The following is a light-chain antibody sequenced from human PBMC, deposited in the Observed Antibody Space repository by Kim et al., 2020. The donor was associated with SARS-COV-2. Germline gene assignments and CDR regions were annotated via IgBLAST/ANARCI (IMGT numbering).Light chain of an antibody. CDR2: NTN. J-gene: IGLJ3*02. Sequence: GQGVTISCSGSSSNLGSNHVYWYQQFPGVAPTLLIYNTNQGPSGVPERFSGSRSGTSASLTISGLRSEDEADYYCSAWDDSLRGRVFGGGTKLTVL. V-gene: IGLV1-47*02. CDR3: SAWDDSLRGRV. CDR1: SSNLGSNH.